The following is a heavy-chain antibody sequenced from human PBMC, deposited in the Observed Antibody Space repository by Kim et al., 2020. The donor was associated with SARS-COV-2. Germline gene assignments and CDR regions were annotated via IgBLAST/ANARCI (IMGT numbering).Heavy chain of an antibody. D-gene: IGHD3-10*01. CDR1: GDSITNNNYL. V-gene: IGHV4-39*01. CDR3: ATTGTGSDALYI. J-gene: IGHJ3*02. CDR2: IHQSGST. Sequence: SETLSLTCSVSGDSITNNNYLWGWIRQPPGKGLEWIGIIHQSGSTYYTPSPSLKSRVTLSLDTSKNQFSLRLNSVTAADTAVHYCATTGTGSDALYIWG.